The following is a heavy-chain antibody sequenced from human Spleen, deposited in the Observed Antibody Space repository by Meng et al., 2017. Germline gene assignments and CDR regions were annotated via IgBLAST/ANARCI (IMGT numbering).Heavy chain of an antibody. CDR1: DASISSYY. J-gene: IGHJ4*02. CDR3: ARLSDLIVGAPRPGSSSGIDY. D-gene: IGHD1-26*01. CDR2: IYYSGST. V-gene: IGHV4-59*12. Sequence: SETLSLTCTVSDASISSYYGNWIRQPPGKGREWMGSIYYSGSTYYNPSLKGRVTISGDKSKNQFSLKLSAVTAADTAVYYCARLSDLIVGAPRPGSSSGIDYWGQGTLVTVSS.